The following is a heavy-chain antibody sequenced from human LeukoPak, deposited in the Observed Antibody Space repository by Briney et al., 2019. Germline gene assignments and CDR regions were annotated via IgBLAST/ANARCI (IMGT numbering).Heavy chain of an antibody. D-gene: IGHD3-22*01. CDR3: ARDRVYYYDSSGYYPDAFDI. J-gene: IGHJ3*02. V-gene: IGHV3-48*02. CDR1: GFTFTTYG. CDR2: ISPSSVPL. Sequence: GGSLRLSCAASGFTFTTYGINWVRQAPGKGLEWVSYISPSSVPLYYADSVKGRFTTSRDNAKDSVYMQMNSLRDEDTAVYYCARDRVYYYDSSGYYPDAFDIWGQGTMVTVSS.